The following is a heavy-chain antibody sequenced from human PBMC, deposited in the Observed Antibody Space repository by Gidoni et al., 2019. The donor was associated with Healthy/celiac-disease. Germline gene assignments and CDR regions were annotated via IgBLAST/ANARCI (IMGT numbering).Heavy chain of an antibody. CDR1: GFTFSSYA. J-gene: IGHJ4*02. D-gene: IGHD3-10*01. CDR2: ISGSGGST. V-gene: IGHV3-23*01. CDR3: AKDLSERILLWFGEFDY. Sequence: EVQLLESGGGLVQPGGSLRLSCAAAGFTFSSYAMSWVRQAPGKGLEWVSAISGSGGSTYYADSVKGRFTISRDNSKNTLYLQMNSLRAEDTAVYYCAKDLSERILLWFGEFDYWGQGTLVTVFS.